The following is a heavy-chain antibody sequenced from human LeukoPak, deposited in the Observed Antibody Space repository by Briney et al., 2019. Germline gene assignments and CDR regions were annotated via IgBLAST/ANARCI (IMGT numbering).Heavy chain of an antibody. J-gene: IGHJ5*02. V-gene: IGHV3-30*18. CDR2: ISSDGSNK. CDR1: GFTISSYG. CDR3: AKVPFDP. Sequence: GGSLRLSCAASGFTISSYGIHWVRQAPGKGLEWVAVISSDGSNKYYADSVKGRFTISRDSSKNTLYLQMNSLRGEDTAVYYCAKVPFDPWGQGTLVTVSS.